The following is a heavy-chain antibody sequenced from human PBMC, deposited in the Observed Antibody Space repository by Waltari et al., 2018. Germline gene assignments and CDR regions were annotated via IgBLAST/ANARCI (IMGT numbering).Heavy chain of an antibody. Sequence: EVQLLESGGGLVQPGGSLRLSCEASGSRFSAFAMSWVRQAPGRGLEWVAAITKTGDDTYYADSVRGRLTVSRDNSKNTLYVQMNSLRAEDAAVYYCATYNLGFIYYRGLDVWGQGTTVTVSS. CDR1: GSRFSAFA. CDR2: ITKTGDDT. CDR3: ATYNLGFIYYRGLDV. J-gene: IGHJ6*02. D-gene: IGHD1-1*01. V-gene: IGHV3-23*01.